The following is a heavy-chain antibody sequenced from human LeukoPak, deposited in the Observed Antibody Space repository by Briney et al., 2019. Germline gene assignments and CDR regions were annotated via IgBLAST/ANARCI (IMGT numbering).Heavy chain of an antibody. V-gene: IGHV3-48*04. CDR2: ISSSSSTI. J-gene: IGHJ4*02. Sequence: QTGGSLRLSCAASGFTFSSYSMNWVRQAPGKGLEWVSYISSSSSTIYYADSVKGRFTISRDNAKNSLYLQMNSLRAEDTAVYYCARVPIRCGGDCKLSDYWGQGTLVTVSS. D-gene: IGHD2-21*02. CDR1: GFTFSSYS. CDR3: ARVPIRCGGDCKLSDY.